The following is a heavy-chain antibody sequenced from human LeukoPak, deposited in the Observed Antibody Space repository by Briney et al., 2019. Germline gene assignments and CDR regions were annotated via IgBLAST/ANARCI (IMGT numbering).Heavy chain of an antibody. CDR1: GFIFSNYA. CDR2: IKKDGSEK. D-gene: IGHD6-13*01. CDR3: ARGLYSSTTYYFDY. V-gene: IGHV3-7*03. Sequence: PGGSLRLSCAASGFIFSNYAMSWVRQAPGKGLEWVANIKKDGSEKYYVDSVKGRFTISRDNAKNSLYLQMNSLRAEDTAVYFCARGLYSSTTYYFDYWGQGTLVTVSS. J-gene: IGHJ4*02.